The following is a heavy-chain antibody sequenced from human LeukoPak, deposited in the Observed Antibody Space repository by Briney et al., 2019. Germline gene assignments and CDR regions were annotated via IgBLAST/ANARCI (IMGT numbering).Heavy chain of an antibody. V-gene: IGHV3-48*01. D-gene: IGHD3-22*01. Sequence: GGSLRLSCAASGFIFSSYSMNWVRQAPGKGLEWVSFISSSSSTIYYADSVKGRFTISRDNAKNSLYLQMNSLRAEDTAVYYCARVGGDYDSSALTPWGQGTMVTVSS. CDR3: ARVGGDYDSSALTP. CDR2: ISSSSSTI. J-gene: IGHJ3*01. CDR1: GFIFSSYS.